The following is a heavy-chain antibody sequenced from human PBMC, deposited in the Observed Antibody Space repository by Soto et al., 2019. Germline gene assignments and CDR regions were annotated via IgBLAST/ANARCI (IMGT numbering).Heavy chain of an antibody. CDR3: ARVIRRGYSGYDLFDP. CDR1: GYTLTSYA. D-gene: IGHD5-12*01. CDR2: INAGNGNT. Sequence: ASVKVSCKASGYTLTSYAMHWVRQAQRPRLEWMGWINAGNGNTKYPQKFQGRVTITRDTSASTAYMELSSLRSEDTAVYYCARVIRRGYSGYDLFDPWGQGTLVTVSS. V-gene: IGHV1-3*01. J-gene: IGHJ5*02.